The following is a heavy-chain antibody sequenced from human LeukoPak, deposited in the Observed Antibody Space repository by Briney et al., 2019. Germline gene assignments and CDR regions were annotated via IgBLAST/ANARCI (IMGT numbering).Heavy chain of an antibody. Sequence: PGGSLRLSCAASGFTFSSYSMNWVRQAPGKGLEWVSSISSSSSYIYYADSVKGRSTISRDNAKNSLYLQMNSLRAEDTAVYYCARGKAMDYYFDYWGQGTLVTVSS. CDR2: ISSSSSYI. CDR1: GFTFSSYS. CDR3: ARGKAMDYYFDY. V-gene: IGHV3-21*01. J-gene: IGHJ4*02. D-gene: IGHD5-18*01.